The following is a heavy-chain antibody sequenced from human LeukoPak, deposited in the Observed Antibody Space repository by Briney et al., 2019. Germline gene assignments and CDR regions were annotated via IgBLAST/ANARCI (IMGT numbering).Heavy chain of an antibody. Sequence: GGSLRLSCAASGFIFRGDWMNWVRQAPGKGLEWVSAISNNGGYTYYADSVQGRSTISRDNSKSTLCLQMNSLRAEDTAVYYCAKQLGYCSDGSCYFPYWGQGTLVTVSS. J-gene: IGHJ4*02. CDR1: GFIFRGDW. CDR2: ISNNGGYT. V-gene: IGHV3-23*01. D-gene: IGHD2-15*01. CDR3: AKQLGYCSDGSCYFPY.